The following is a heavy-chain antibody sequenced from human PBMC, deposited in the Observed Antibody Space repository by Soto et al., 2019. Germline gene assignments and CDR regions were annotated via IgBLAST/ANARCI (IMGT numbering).Heavy chain of an antibody. Sequence: SETLSLTCTVSGGSISSYYWSWTRQPAGKGLEWIGRIYTSGSTNYNPSLKSRVTMSVDTSKNQFSLKLSSVTAADTAVYYCAREVIGIAVAGRAPVYYYGMDVWGQGTTVTVSS. V-gene: IGHV4-4*07. CDR2: IYTSGST. J-gene: IGHJ6*02. CDR1: GGSISSYY. CDR3: AREVIGIAVAGRAPVYYYGMDV. D-gene: IGHD6-19*01.